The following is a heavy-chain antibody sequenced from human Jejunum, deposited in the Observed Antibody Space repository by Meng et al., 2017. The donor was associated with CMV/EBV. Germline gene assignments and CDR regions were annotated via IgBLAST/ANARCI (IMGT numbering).Heavy chain of an antibody. Sequence: FSDYYMMWIRQAPGKGLEWLSYISGSGITIFHADSLKGRFTISRDNDKNSTYLQMNSLRAEDTAVYYCARVGGLQPHYSYYGMDVWGQGATVTVSS. V-gene: IGHV3-11*01. CDR1: FSDYY. CDR3: ARVGGLQPHYSYYGMDV. CDR2: ISGSGITI. J-gene: IGHJ6*02. D-gene: IGHD3-16*01.